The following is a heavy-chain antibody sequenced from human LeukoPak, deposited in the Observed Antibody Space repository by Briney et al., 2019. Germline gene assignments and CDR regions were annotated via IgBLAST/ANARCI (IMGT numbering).Heavy chain of an antibody. CDR3: ARSRGYSCYSVEFSFSGYYCYYMAV. D-gene: IGHD5-12*01. J-gene: IGHJ6*03. V-gene: IGHV4-59*01. CDR2: IYYSGST. CDR1: GGSFSGYY. Sequence: PSETLSLTCAVYGGSFSGYYWSWIRQPPGKGLEWFGYIYYSGSTNYNPSLKSRVTISEDTPKNKFSVKSSSVTAADTAVYYCARSRGYSCYSVEFSFSGYYCYYMAVWGKGTTVTIS.